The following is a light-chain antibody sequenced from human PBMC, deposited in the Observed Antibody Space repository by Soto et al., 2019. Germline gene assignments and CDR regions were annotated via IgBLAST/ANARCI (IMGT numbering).Light chain of an antibody. CDR3: QQRNIWPPVT. V-gene: IGKV1-5*03. CDR2: KAS. CDR1: QTISSW. Sequence: TITCRASQTISSWLAWYQQKPGKAPKLLIYKASTLKSGVPSRFSGSGSGTDFTLTISSLEPEDSAVYYCQQRNIWPPVTFGQGTRLEIK. J-gene: IGKJ5*01.